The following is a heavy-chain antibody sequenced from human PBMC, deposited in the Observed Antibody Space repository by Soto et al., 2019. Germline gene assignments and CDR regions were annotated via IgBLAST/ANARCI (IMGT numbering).Heavy chain of an antibody. Sequence: ASVKVSCKASGYTFTGYAMHWVRQAPGQRLEWMGWINAGNGNTNYAQKLQGRLTLTRDTSTTTAYMELRSLRSNDTAIYYCAMVDVYVTPSPQDVWGQGTTVTV. CDR2: INAGNGNT. CDR1: GYTFTGYA. J-gene: IGHJ6*02. D-gene: IGHD3-16*01. V-gene: IGHV1-3*01. CDR3: AMVDVYVTPSPQDV.